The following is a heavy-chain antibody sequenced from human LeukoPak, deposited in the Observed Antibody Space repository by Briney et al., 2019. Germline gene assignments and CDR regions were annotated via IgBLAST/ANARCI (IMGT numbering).Heavy chain of an antibody. CDR3: ANTFTRFLEADY. CDR2: ISMSGRYI. CDR1: GFTFDGYS. J-gene: IGHJ4*02. V-gene: IGHV3-21*04. Sequence: GGSLRLSCAASGFTFDGYSMNWVRQAPGKGLEWVASISMSGRYIHYAGSVRGRFTISRDDSKNTLYLQMNSLRVEDTAIYYCANTFTRFLEADYWGQGTLVTVSS. D-gene: IGHD3-3*01.